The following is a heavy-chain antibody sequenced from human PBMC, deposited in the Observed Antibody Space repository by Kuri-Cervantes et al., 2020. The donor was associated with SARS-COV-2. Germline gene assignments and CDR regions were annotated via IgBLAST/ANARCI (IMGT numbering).Heavy chain of an antibody. CDR3: TTGGAQ. J-gene: IGHJ4*02. V-gene: IGHV3-15*04. D-gene: IGHD1-26*01. Sequence: GESLKISCAASRFTFSNAWMNWVRQAPGKGLEWVGRIESKTDGGTIDYAAPVKGRFTISRDDSKDTLYLQMNGLKNEDTAVYYCTTGGAQWGQGTLVTVSS. CDR1: RFTFSNAW. CDR2: IESKTDGGTI.